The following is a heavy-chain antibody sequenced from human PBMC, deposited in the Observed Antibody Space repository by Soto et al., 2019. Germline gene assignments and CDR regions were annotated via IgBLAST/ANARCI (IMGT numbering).Heavy chain of an antibody. V-gene: IGHV1-46*01. CDR2: INPSGGST. CDR3: AREWAYWGIAAAGTQEWFDP. CDR1: GYTSTSYY. D-gene: IGHD6-13*01. J-gene: IGHJ5*02. Sequence: ASVKVSCKASGYTSTSYYMHWVRQAPGQGLEWMGIINPSGGSTSYAQKFQGRVTMTRDTSTSTVYMELSSLRSEDTAVYYCAREWAYWGIAAAGTQEWFDPWGQGTLVTVSS.